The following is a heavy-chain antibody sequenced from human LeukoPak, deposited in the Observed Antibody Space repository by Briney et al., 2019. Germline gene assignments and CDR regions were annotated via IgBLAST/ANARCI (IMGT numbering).Heavy chain of an antibody. Sequence: GGSLRLSCAASGFTVSSNYMSWVRQAPGKGLEWVSAISGSGGSTYYADSVKGRFTISRDNSKNTLYLQMNSLRAEDTAVYYCAKGSGELSLDYYYYMDVWGKGTTVTISS. CDR2: ISGSGGST. V-gene: IGHV3-23*01. J-gene: IGHJ6*03. CDR1: GFTVSSNY. CDR3: AKGSGELSLDYYYYMDV. D-gene: IGHD3-16*02.